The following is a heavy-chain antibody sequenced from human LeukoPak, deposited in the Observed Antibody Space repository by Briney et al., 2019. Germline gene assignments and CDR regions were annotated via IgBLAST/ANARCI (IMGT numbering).Heavy chain of an antibody. Sequence: SETLSLTCTFSGDSISGYYWSWIRQPPGKGLEWIGYIYYSGSTNYNPSLKSRVTISVDTSKNQFSLNLNSVTAADTAVYYCARGGAARLHFQNWGQGTLVTVSS. CDR2: IYYSGST. V-gene: IGHV4-59*01. CDR1: GDSISGYY. CDR3: ARGGAARLHFQN. D-gene: IGHD6-6*01. J-gene: IGHJ1*01.